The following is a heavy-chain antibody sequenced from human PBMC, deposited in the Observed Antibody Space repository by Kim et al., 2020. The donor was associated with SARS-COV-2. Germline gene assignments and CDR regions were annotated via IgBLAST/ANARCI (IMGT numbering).Heavy chain of an antibody. D-gene: IGHD6-13*01. J-gene: IGHJ4*02. CDR2: IRGNAYGGAA. V-gene: IGHV3-49*04. Sequence: GGSLRLSCTGSGFIFGDYAMSWVRQAPGKGLEWVGFIRGNAYGGAAEYAASVRGRFSISRDDSKSVTYLQMNGLKTEDTGFYYCTRGNLEQQLAVPHYWGQGTLVTVSS. CDR3: TRGNLEQQLAVPHY. CDR1: GFIFGDYA.